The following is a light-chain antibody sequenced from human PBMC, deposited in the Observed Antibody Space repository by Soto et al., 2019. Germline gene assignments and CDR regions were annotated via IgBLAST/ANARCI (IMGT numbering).Light chain of an antibody. CDR3: MQGSHWPGT. J-gene: IGKJ1*01. CDR2: RVS. V-gene: IGKV2-30*01. CDR1: QSLVASDGNTY. Sequence: DVVMTQSPLSLPVTLGQPASISCRSSQSLVASDGNTYLSWLQQRPGQSPRRLFYRVSSRESGVPDRFSGGGSGTDFTLKISSVEAEDVGVYYSMQGSHWPGTFGQGTKVDIK.